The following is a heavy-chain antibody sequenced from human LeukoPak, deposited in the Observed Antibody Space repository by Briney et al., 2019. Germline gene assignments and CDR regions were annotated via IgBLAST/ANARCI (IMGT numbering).Heavy chain of an antibody. CDR1: GFTFSDHY. V-gene: IGHV3-72*01. CDR3: ARSIPAGGLYYFDY. J-gene: IGHJ4*02. D-gene: IGHD6-13*01. Sequence: GGSLRLSCAASGFTFSDHYIDWVRQAPGKGLEWVGRSKISAHSFSREYAASVKDRFTISRDESKNSLYLQMNSLITDDTAVYYCARSIPAGGLYYFDYWGQGTLVTVSS. CDR2: SKISAHSFSR.